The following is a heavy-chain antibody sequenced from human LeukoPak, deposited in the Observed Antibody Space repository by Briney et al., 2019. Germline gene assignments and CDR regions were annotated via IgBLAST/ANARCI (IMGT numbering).Heavy chain of an antibody. D-gene: IGHD3-10*01. CDR3: ARSGGYYASGSSAFDY. CDR1: GDSFTSYW. V-gene: IGHV5-51*01. Sequence: GESLKISCKGSGDSFTSYWIGWVRQMPGKGLEWMGIIYPGDSDTRYSPSFQRQVIISADKSTSTHYLQWRSPKASDTATYYCARSGGYYASGSSAFDYWGQGTLVTVSS. J-gene: IGHJ4*02. CDR2: IYPGDSDT.